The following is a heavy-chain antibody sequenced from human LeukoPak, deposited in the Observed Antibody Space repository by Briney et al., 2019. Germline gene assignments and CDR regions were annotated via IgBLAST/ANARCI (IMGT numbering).Heavy chain of an antibody. CDR1: GGSISSYY. V-gene: IGHV4-59*08. D-gene: IGHD3-9*01. CDR2: IYYSGST. J-gene: IGHJ3*02. Sequence: SETLSLTCTVSGGSISSYYWSWIRQPPGKGLEWIGYIYYSGSTNYNPPLKSRVTISVDTSKNQFSLKLSSVTAADTAVYYCARHVEGLEFEWLLPYDAFDIWGQGTMVTVSS. CDR3: ARHVEGLEFEWLLPYDAFDI.